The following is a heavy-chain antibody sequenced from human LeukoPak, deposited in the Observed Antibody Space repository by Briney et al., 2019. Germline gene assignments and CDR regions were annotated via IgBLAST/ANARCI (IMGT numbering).Heavy chain of an antibody. CDR1: GFTFSTYG. D-gene: IGHD6-19*01. V-gene: IGHV3-30*03. CDR2: ISYDGSTK. CDR3: ARDGSVADPDY. J-gene: IGHJ4*02. Sequence: GGSLRLSCTASGFTFSTYGMHWVRQAPGKGLEWVTLISYDGSTKYYSDSVKGRFTLSRDNSKNTLYLQMNSLRAEDTAVYYCARDGSVADPDYWGQGTLVTVSS.